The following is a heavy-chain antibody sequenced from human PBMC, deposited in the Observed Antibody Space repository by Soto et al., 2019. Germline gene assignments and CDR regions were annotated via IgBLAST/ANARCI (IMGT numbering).Heavy chain of an antibody. J-gene: IGHJ4*02. V-gene: IGHV4-34*01. D-gene: IGHD6-13*01. CDR1: GGSFSGYY. CDR3: ARAGRPIAAAGPDY. CDR2: INHSGST. Sequence: QVQLQQWGAGLLKPSETLSLTCAVYGGSFSGYYWSWIRQPPGKGLEWIGEINHSGSTNYNPSLKCRVTRSVDTSKNQFSLELSSVTAAGTAVYYCARAGRPIAAAGPDYWGQGTLVTVSS.